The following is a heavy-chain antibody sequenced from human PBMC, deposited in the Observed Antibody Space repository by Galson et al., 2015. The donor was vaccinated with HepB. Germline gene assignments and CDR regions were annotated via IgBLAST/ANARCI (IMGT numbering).Heavy chain of an antibody. CDR3: ARGNFYGGGGYLSWGPEGQPRNPPRRQYYLDV. Sequence: QSGAEVKKPGESLRISCSGSGYSFSPYWIIWVRQISGKGLEWVGLIDPTDSYTNYSPSLQGHVTIWADKSIGTAYLQWGSLRASDTAIYYCARGNFYGGGGYLSWGPEGQPRNPPRRQYYLDVWGQGTLVTVSS. CDR2: IDPTDSYT. D-gene: IGHD2-15*01. V-gene: IGHV5-10-1*01. J-gene: IGHJ4*02. CDR1: GYSFSPYW.